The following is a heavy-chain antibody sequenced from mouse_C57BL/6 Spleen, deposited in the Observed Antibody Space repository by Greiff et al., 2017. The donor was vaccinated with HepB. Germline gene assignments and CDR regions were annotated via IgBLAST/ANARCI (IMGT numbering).Heavy chain of an antibody. Sequence: EVQLVESGPGLVKPSQSLSLTCSVTGYSITSGYYWNWIRQFPGNKLEWMGYISYDGSNNYNPSLKNRISITRDTSKNQFFLKLNSVTTEDTATYYCARYYSNYVNYFDYWGQGTTLTVSS. D-gene: IGHD2-5*01. CDR2: ISYDGSN. V-gene: IGHV3-6*01. CDR3: ARYYSNYVNYFDY. CDR1: GYSITSGYY. J-gene: IGHJ2*01.